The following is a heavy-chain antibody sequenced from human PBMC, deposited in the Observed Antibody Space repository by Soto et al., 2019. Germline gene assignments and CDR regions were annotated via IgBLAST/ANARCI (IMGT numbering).Heavy chain of an antibody. J-gene: IGHJ1*01. Sequence: EVQLVESGGGLVQPGRSLRLSCAASGFTFDDYAMHWVRQVPGKVLEWVSGINWNSGSIGYADSVKGRFAISRDNAKNSLHLQMNSLRAEDTAFYYCVKDESINWYSGHFRHWGQGNLVSVSS. CDR2: INWNSGSI. D-gene: IGHD6-13*01. CDR3: VKDESINWYSGHFRH. CDR1: GFTFDDYA. V-gene: IGHV3-9*01.